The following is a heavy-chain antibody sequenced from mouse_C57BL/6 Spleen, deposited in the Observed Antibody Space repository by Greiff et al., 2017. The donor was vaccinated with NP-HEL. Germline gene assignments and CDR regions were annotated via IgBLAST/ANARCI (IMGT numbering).Heavy chain of an antibody. J-gene: IGHJ2*01. D-gene: IGHD1-1*01. CDR2: IDPSDSYT. CDR3: ARRDGSSSYFDY. Sequence: QVQLQQPGAELVMPGASVKLSCKASGYTFTSYWMHWVKQRPGQGLEWIGEIDPSDSYTNYNQKFKGKSTLTVDKSSSTAYMQLSSLTSEDSAVYYCARRDGSSSYFDYWGQGTTLTVSS. V-gene: IGHV1-69*01. CDR1: GYTFTSYW.